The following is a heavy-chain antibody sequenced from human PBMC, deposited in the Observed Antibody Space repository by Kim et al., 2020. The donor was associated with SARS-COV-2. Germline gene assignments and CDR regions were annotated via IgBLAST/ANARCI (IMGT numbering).Heavy chain of an antibody. CDR3: AREGYSGYDWEGQGWFAH. CDR2: IYYSGST. D-gene: IGHD5-12*01. Sequence: SETLSLTCTVSGGSISSSSYYWGWIRQPPGKGLEWIGSIYYSGSTYYNPSLKSRVTISVDTSKNQFSLKLSSVTAADTAVYYCAREGYSGYDWEGQGWFAHWGKGTLVTVSS. J-gene: IGHJ5*01. CDR1: GGSISSSSYY. V-gene: IGHV4-39*07.